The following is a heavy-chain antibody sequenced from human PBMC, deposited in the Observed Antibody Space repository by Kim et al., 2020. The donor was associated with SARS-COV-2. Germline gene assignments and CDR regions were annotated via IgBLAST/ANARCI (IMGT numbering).Heavy chain of an antibody. CDR2: IYYSGST. J-gene: IGHJ4*01. CDR1: GCSISSSSYY. V-gene: IGHV4-39*01. D-gene: IGHD3-3*01. Sequence: SETLSLTCTVSGCSISSSSYYWGWIRQPPGKWLEWIGSIYYSGSTYYNPSLTSLVTISVDTSRNQFSRNLSSVTAADTAVFYCSRQTYYDFCSGQSDY. CDR3: SRQTYYDFCSGQSDY.